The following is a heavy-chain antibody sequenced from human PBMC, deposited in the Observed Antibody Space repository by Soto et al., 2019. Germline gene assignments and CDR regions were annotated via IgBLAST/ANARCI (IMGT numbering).Heavy chain of an antibody. Sequence: EVQLVESGGGLVKPGGSLRLSCAASGFTFSSYSMNWVGQAPGKGLEWVSSISSSSSYIYYADSVKGRFTISRDNAKNSLYLQMNSLRAEDTAVYYCARDMPSSGIAAAGPDYYYYYGMDVWGQGTTVTVSS. CDR3: ARDMPSSGIAAAGPDYYYYYGMDV. CDR1: GFTFSSYS. D-gene: IGHD6-13*01. J-gene: IGHJ6*02. CDR2: ISSSSSYI. V-gene: IGHV3-21*01.